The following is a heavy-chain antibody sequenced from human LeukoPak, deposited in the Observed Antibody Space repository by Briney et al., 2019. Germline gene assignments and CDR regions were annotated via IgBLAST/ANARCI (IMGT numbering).Heavy chain of an antibody. Sequence: GGSLRLSCAASGFTFDDYAMHWVRQAPGKGLEWVSGISWNSGSIGYADSVKGRFTISRDNAKNSLYLQMNSLRAEDTALYYCAKVARPDPKRYCSSTSCYGPGYYFDYWGQGTLVTVSS. CDR1: GFTFDDYA. CDR2: ISWNSGSI. CDR3: AKVARPDPKRYCSSTSCYGPGYYFDY. V-gene: IGHV3-9*01. J-gene: IGHJ4*02. D-gene: IGHD2-2*01.